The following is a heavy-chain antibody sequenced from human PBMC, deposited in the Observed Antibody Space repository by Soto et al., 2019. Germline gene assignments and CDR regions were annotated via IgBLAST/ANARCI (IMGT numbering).Heavy chain of an antibody. Sequence: GGSLRLSCSASGFTFSSYAMHWVRQAPGKGLEYVSAISSNGGSTYYADSVKGRFTISRDNSKNTLYLQMSSLRAEDTAVYYCVKDLLPNYDFWSGTDGMDVWGQGATVTVSS. J-gene: IGHJ6*02. D-gene: IGHD3-3*01. V-gene: IGHV3-64D*06. CDR3: VKDLLPNYDFWSGTDGMDV. CDR1: GFTFSSYA. CDR2: ISSNGGST.